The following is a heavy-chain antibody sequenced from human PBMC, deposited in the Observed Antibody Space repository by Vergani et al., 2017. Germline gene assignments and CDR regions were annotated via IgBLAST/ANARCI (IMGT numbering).Heavy chain of an antibody. CDR1: GFTFSSCA. CDR2: ISSSSSYI. CDR3: ARKRGQMATSREIDY. D-gene: IGHD5-24*01. Sequence: EVQLVESGGGLVQPGGSLRLSCAASGFTFSSCAMSWVRQAPGKGLEWVSSISSSSSYIYYADSVKGRFTISRDNAKNSLYLQMNSLRAEDTAVYYCARKRGQMATSREIDYWGQGTLVTVSS. J-gene: IGHJ4*02. V-gene: IGHV3-21*01.